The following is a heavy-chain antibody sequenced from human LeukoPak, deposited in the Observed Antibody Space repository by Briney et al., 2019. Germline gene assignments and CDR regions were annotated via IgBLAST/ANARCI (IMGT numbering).Heavy chain of an antibody. Sequence: GGSLRLSCAASGFTFSRYAMSWVRQAPGKGLEWVSAISGSGGSTYYADSVKGRFTISRDNSKNTLYLQMNSLRAEDTAVYYCAKDLKEVVPAVDCFDYWGQGTLVTVSS. J-gene: IGHJ4*02. CDR1: GFTFSRYA. V-gene: IGHV3-23*01. D-gene: IGHD2-2*01. CDR3: AKDLKEVVPAVDCFDY. CDR2: ISGSGGST.